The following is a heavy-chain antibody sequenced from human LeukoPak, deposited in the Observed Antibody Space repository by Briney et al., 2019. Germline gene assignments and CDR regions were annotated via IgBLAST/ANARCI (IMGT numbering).Heavy chain of an antibody. V-gene: IGHV5-51*01. CDR1: GHSFTSYW. J-gene: IGHJ4*02. CDR3: ASLLAAPYYINY. Sequence: GEALKIYCKGSGHSFTSYWIAWVRQLPGQGLEGLGIIYPRDSDTRYSPSFQGQVTISVDTSIDTAYLQWSSVRASDTAMYYCASLLAAPYYINYWGQGTLVTVSS. D-gene: IGHD6-25*01. CDR2: IYPRDSDT.